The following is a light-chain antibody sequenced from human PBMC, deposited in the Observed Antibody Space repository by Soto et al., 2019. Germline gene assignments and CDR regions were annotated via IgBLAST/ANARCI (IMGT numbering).Light chain of an antibody. CDR1: QSISNW. V-gene: IGKV1-5*03. CDR2: KAS. Sequence: DIQMTQSHSTLSASVGDRVTITCRASQSISNWLAWYQQKPGKAPKLLIYKASSLESGVPSRFSGSGSGTEFTLSITSLQPDDFATYYCQQYNIDSTFGQGTK. CDR3: QQYNIDST. J-gene: IGKJ1*01.